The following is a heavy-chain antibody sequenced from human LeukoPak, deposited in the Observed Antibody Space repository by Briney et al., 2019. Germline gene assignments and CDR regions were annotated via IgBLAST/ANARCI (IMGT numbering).Heavy chain of an antibody. D-gene: IGHD6-6*01. J-gene: IGHJ4*02. CDR1: GFTFSSYW. CDR2: IKQDGSEK. V-gene: IGHV3-7*01. Sequence: HPGGSLRLSCAASGFTFSSYWMSWVRQAPGKGLEWVANIKQDGSEKYYVDSVKGRFTISRDNAKNSLYLQMNSLRAEDTAVYYCARWSSSIALSGYDYWGQGTLVTVSS. CDR3: ARWSSSIALSGYDY.